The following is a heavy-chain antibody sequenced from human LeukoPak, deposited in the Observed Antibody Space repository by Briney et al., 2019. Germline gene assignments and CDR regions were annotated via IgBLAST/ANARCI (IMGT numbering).Heavy chain of an antibody. CDR2: ISGSGGST. Sequence: GGSLRLSCAASGFTFSSYAMSWVRQAPGKGLEWVSAISGSGGSTYYADSVKGRFTIPRDNSKNTLYLQMSSLRPEDTALYYCSKEEKVLRVTTAFDQWGQGTLVTVSS. V-gene: IGHV3-23*01. D-gene: IGHD1-26*01. J-gene: IGHJ4*02. CDR1: GFTFSSYA. CDR3: SKEEKVLRVTTAFDQ.